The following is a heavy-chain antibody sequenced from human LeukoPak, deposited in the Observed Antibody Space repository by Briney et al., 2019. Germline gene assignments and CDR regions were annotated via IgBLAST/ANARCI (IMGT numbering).Heavy chain of an antibody. V-gene: IGHV3-7*05. CDR3: ARDGISYGSYFDY. J-gene: IGHJ4*02. CDR1: GFTFSSYS. D-gene: IGHD5-18*01. Sequence: GGSLRLSCEASGFTFSSYSMNWVRQAPGKGLEWVANIKQDGSEKYYVDSVKGRFTISRDNAKNSLYLQMNSLRAEDTAVYYCARDGISYGSYFDYWGQGILVTVSS. CDR2: IKQDGSEK.